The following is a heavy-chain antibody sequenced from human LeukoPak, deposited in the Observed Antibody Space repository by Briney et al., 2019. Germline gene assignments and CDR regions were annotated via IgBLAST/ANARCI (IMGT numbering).Heavy chain of an antibody. D-gene: IGHD2-8*01. CDR3: ARQNRNGFDY. V-gene: IGHV3-13*01. Sequence: GGSLRLSCAASGFTFSSYAMHWVRQTTGKGLEWVSATGTAGDTWYSGSVKGRFTISRENAKSSMYLQMNSLRAGDTAVYYCARQNRNGFDYWGQGTLVTVSS. CDR1: GFTFSSYA. CDR2: TGTAGDT. J-gene: IGHJ4*02.